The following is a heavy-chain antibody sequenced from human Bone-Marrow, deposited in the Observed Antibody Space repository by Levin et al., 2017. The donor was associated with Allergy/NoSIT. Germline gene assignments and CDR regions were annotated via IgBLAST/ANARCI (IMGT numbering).Heavy chain of an antibody. Sequence: PGGSLRLSCAASGFTFSSYAMTWVRQAPGKGLEWVSIISGSGSDTYYADSVKGRFTISRDNSKNTLFLQMNSLRADDTAVYYCARGNMVARQWFDPWGQGTLVTVSP. J-gene: IGHJ5*02. CDR2: ISGSGSDT. D-gene: IGHD2-15*01. CDR3: ARGNMVARQWFDP. V-gene: IGHV3-23*01. CDR1: GFTFSSYA.